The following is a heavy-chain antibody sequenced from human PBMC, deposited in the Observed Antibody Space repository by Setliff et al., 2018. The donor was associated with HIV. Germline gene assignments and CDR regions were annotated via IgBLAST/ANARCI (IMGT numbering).Heavy chain of an antibody. J-gene: IGHJ3*01. CDR2: IIPIFDTT. Sequence: SVKVSCKTSGYTFINYGITWVRQAPGQGLEWIGGIIPIFDTTNYGHAFRDRVTITAEESTGTAYLELRSLRFEDTAMYFCARGRPRGTIQTSLTAAFHLWGQGTIVTVS. D-gene: IGHD3-16*01. CDR3: ARGRPRGTIQTSLTAAFHL. CDR1: GYTFINYG. V-gene: IGHV1-69*13.